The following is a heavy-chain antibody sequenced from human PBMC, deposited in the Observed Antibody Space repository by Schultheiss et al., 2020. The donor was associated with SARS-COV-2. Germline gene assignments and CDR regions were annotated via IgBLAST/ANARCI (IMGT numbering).Heavy chain of an antibody. CDR1: GGTFSSYA. Sequence: ASVKVSCKASGGTFSSYAISWVRQAPGQGLEWMGWMNPNSGNTGYAQKFQGRVTMTRNTSISTAYMELRSLRSDDTAVYYCARAYSSGAGGFDYWGQGTLVTVSS. D-gene: IGHD6-19*01. J-gene: IGHJ4*02. CDR2: MNPNSGNT. V-gene: IGHV1-8*02. CDR3: ARAYSSGAGGFDY.